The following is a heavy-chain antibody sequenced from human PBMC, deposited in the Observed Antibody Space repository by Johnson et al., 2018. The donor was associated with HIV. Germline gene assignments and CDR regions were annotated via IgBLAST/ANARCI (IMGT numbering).Heavy chain of an antibody. J-gene: IGHJ3*02. Sequence: QLVESGGGLVKPGGSLRLSSAASGFTFSSYDMHWVRQATGKGLEWVAVISYDGSNKYYADSVKGRFTISRDNSKNTLYLQMNSLRAGDTAVYYCARGGGFGAFDIWGQGTMVTVSS. V-gene: IGHV3-30*12. CDR2: ISYDGSNK. D-gene: IGHD3-16*01. CDR1: GFTFSSYD. CDR3: ARGGGFGAFDI.